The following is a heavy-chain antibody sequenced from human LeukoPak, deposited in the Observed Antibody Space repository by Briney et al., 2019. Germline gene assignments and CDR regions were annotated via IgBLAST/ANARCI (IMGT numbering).Heavy chain of an antibody. J-gene: IGHJ4*02. V-gene: IGHV1-18*01. Sequence: ASVKVSCKASGYTFTSYGISWVRQAPGQGLEWMGWISAYNGNTNYAQKLQGRVTMTTDTATSTAYMELRSLRSDDTDVYYCARVPIFGVVMPPLFWGQGTLVTVSS. CDR1: GYTFTSYG. CDR3: ARVPIFGVVMPPLF. CDR2: ISAYNGNT. D-gene: IGHD3-3*01.